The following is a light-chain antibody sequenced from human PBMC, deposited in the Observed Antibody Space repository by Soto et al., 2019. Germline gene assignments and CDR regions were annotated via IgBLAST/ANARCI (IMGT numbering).Light chain of an antibody. V-gene: IGKV1-39*01. Sequence: DIQMTQSPSSLSASVGDRVTITCRASQSVNTYLHWYQQKAGQAPKLLIYGASTLQSGVPSRFSGSGSGTDFTLTISSLQPEDFATYFCQQKYRLPRTFGQGTKVDIK. CDR2: GAS. CDR1: QSVNTY. J-gene: IGKJ1*01. CDR3: QQKYRLPRT.